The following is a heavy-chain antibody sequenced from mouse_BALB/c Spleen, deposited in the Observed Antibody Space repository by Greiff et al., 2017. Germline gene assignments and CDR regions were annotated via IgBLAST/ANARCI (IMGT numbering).Heavy chain of an antibody. Sequence: QVQLQQPGAELVRPGASVKLSCKASGYTFTSYWINWVKQRPGQGLEWIGNIYPSDSYTNYNQKFKDKATLTVDKSSSTAYMQLSSPTSEDPAVYYCTRGGYDAMDYWGQGTSVTVSS. CDR2: IYPSDSYT. CDR3: TRGGYDAMDY. D-gene: IGHD1-1*02. J-gene: IGHJ4*01. V-gene: IGHV1-69*02. CDR1: GYTFTSYW.